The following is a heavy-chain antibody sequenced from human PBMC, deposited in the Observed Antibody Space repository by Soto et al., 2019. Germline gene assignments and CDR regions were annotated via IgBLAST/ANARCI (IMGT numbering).Heavy chain of an antibody. J-gene: IGHJ4*02. V-gene: IGHV1-18*04. CDR3: ARVYVWGSYRYKQNFDY. CDR2: ISAYNGNT. Sequence: ASVKVSCKASGYTFTSYGISCGLQAPGQWLEWMGWISAYNGNTNYAQKLQGRVTMTTDTSTSTAYMELRSLRSDDTAVYYCARVYVWGSYRYKQNFDYWGQGTLVTVSS. D-gene: IGHD3-16*02. CDR1: GYTFTSYG.